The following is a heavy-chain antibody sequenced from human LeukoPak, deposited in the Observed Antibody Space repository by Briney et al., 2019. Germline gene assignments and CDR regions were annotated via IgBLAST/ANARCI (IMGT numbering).Heavy chain of an antibody. CDR3: ARQEYCSGGSCYTWFDP. J-gene: IGHJ5*02. V-gene: IGHV5-51*01. D-gene: IGHD2-15*01. CDR1: GYSINNYW. CDR2: IYPADSDI. Sequence: LGESLKISCKGSGYSINNYWIGWVRQMPGKGLEWMGIIYPADSDIRYSPSFQGQVTISADKPISTAYLQWSSLKASDTAIYYCARQEYCSGGSCYTWFDPWGQGTLVIVSS.